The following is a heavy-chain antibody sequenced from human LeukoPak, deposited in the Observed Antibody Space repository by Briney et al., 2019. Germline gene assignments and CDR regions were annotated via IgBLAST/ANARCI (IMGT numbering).Heavy chain of an antibody. CDR3: ARAGDDSSGYFDY. D-gene: IGHD3-22*01. J-gene: IGHJ4*02. CDR2: ITWNGGST. Sequence: RSGGSLRLSCAASRFTFDDYGMSWVRQAPGKGLEWVSGITWNGGSTGYADSVKGRFTISRDNAKNSLYLQMNSLRAEDTALYYCARAGDDSSGYFDYWGQGTLVTVSS. V-gene: IGHV3-20*04. CDR1: RFTFDDYG.